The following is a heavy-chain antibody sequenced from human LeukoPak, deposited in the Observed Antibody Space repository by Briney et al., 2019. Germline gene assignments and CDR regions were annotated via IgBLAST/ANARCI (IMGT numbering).Heavy chain of an antibody. CDR3: ARDGAYGAFDY. CDR1: GFTFSSYS. CDR2: ISSSSSYI. J-gene: IGHJ4*02. Sequence: GGSLRLSCTASGFTFSSYSINWVRQAPGKGLEWVSSISSSSSYIYYADSVKGRFTISRDNAKNSPYLQMNSLRAEDTAVYYCARDGAYGAFDYWGQGTLVTVSS. D-gene: IGHD1-26*01. V-gene: IGHV3-21*01.